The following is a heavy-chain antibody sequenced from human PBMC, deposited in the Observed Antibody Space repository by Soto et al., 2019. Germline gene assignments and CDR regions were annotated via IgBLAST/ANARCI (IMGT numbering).Heavy chain of an antibody. CDR1: GFTFSSYG. CDR2: IWYDGSNK. CDR3: ARGTSPYYDYIWGSYRSFDY. V-gene: IGHV3-33*01. D-gene: IGHD3-16*02. J-gene: IGHJ4*02. Sequence: PGGSLRLSCAASGFTFSSYGMHWVRQAPGKGLEWVAVIWYDGSNKYYADSVKGRFTISRDNSKNTLYLQMNSLRAEDTAVYYCARGTSPYYDYIWGSYRSFDYWGQGTLVTVSS.